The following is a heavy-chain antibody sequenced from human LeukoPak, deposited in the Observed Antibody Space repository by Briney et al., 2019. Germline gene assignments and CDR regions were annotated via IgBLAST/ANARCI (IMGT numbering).Heavy chain of an antibody. Sequence: SGGSLRLSCAASGFTFTTYGIHWVRQAPGKGLEWVAVISYDGSNKYYADSVKGRFTISRDNSKNTLYLQMNSLRPEDTAVYYCAKVGGYTYGWDVYGMDVWGQGTTVTVSS. CDR2: ISYDGSNK. J-gene: IGHJ6*02. CDR1: GFTFTTYG. CDR3: AKVGGYTYGWDVYGMDV. V-gene: IGHV3-30*18. D-gene: IGHD2-8*01.